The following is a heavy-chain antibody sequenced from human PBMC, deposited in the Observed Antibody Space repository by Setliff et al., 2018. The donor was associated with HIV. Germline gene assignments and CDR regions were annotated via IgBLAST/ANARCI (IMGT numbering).Heavy chain of an antibody. CDR1: GFTVSTNY. Sequence: HPGGSLRLSCAVSGFTVSTNYMSWVRQAPGKGLEWVSIIYTGGSTYYADSVKGRFTISRDNDRNSLYLQMNGLRAEDTAVYYCARDDHGALMGVIIRYYYMDVWGKGTTVTVSS. D-gene: IGHD3-10*01. CDR2: IYTGGST. J-gene: IGHJ6*03. V-gene: IGHV3-66*01. CDR3: ARDDHGALMGVIIRYYYMDV.